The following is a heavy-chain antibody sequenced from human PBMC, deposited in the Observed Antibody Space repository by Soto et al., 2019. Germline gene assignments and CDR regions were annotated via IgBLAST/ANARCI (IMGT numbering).Heavy chain of an antibody. CDR2: INPDNGNT. J-gene: IGHJ5*02. CDR1: GYTFTSYD. V-gene: IGHV1-3*01. Sequence: ASVNVSCKASGYTFTSYDINWVRQATGQRLEWMGWINPDNGNTKSSQKFQDRVIITRDTSASTAYMDLSSLRSEDTAVYYRARGIATGQLDPWGQGSLVTVS. CDR3: ARGIATGQLDP. D-gene: IGHD2-15*01.